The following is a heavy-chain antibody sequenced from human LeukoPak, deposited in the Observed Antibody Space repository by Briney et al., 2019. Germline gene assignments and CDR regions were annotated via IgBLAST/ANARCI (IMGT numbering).Heavy chain of an antibody. CDR1: GDSISGFY. CDR2: IYYSGST. V-gene: IGHV4-59*05. CDR3: ARRASSSWYYFDY. Sequence: SETLSLTCTVSGDSISGFYWSWIRQPPGKGLEWIGSIYYSGSTYYNPSLKSRVTISVDTSKNQFSLKLSSVTAADTAVYYCARRASSSWYYFDYWGQGTLVTVSS. J-gene: IGHJ4*02. D-gene: IGHD6-13*01.